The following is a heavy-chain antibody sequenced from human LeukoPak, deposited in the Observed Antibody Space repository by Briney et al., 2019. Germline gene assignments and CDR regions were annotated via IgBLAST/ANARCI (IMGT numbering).Heavy chain of an antibody. V-gene: IGHV3-48*01. Sequence: GSLRLSCAASGFTFSSYTMNWVRQAPGKGLEWVSYISGSGSTIYYADSVKGRFTISRDNAKNSLYLQMNSLRAEDTAVYYCARVISDGPYYYYYMDVWGKGTTVTVSS. D-gene: IGHD3-10*01. CDR2: ISGSGSTI. J-gene: IGHJ6*03. CDR1: GFTFSSYT. CDR3: ARVISDGPYYYYYMDV.